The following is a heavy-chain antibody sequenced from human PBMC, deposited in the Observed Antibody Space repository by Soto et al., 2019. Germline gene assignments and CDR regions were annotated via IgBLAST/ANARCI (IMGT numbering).Heavy chain of an antibody. J-gene: IGHJ4*02. D-gene: IGHD1-26*01. CDR3: VKDRWVDY. CDR2: ISSNGGST. Sequence: PGGFLRLSCSASGFIFSPYAMHWVRQAPGKGLEYISSISSNGGSTYYADPVKGRFTISRDNSKNTLYLQMSSLRVEDTAVYYCVKDRWVDYWGQGTLVTVSS. V-gene: IGHV3-64D*08. CDR1: GFIFSPYA.